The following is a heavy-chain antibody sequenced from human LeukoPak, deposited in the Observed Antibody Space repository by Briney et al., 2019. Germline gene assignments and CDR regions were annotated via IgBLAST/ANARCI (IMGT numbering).Heavy chain of an antibody. CDR1: GGSISSSNW. CDR2: IYHSGST. J-gene: IGHJ4*02. D-gene: IGHD5-18*01. CDR3: ARESGIQLWLLYY. Sequence: SETLSLTCAVSGGSISSSNWWSWVRQPPGKGLEWIGEIYHSGSTNYNPSLKSRVTISVGKSKDQFSLKLSSVTAADTAVYYCARESGIQLWLLYYWGQGTLVTVSS. V-gene: IGHV4-4*02.